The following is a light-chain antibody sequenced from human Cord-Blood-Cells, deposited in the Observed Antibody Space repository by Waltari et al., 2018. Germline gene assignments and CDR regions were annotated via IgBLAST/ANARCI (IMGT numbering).Light chain of an antibody. CDR3: AAWDDSLSGWV. V-gene: IGLV1-47*01. CDR1: SSNTGSNY. Sequence: QSVLTQPTSASGTPGQRVTISCSGSSSNTGSNYVYWYQQLPGTAPKLLIYRNNQRPSGVPDRFSGSKSGTSASLAISGLRSEDEADYYCAAWDDSLSGWVFGGGTKLTVL. J-gene: IGLJ3*02. CDR2: RNN.